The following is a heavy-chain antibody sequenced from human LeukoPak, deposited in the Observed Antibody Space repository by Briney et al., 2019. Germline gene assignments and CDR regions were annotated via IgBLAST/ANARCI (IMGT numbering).Heavy chain of an antibody. V-gene: IGHV5-51*01. D-gene: IGHD6-13*01. CDR2: LYPGDSHT. CDR1: GYSFNTYW. J-gene: IGHJ4*02. CDR3: ARQGSNTRYSHDY. Sequence: GESLKISCKASGYSFNTYWIGWVRQMPGKGLEWMGILYPGDSHTRYSPSFQGQVTISADRSITTAYLQWSSLEASDTAMYYCARQGSNTRYSHDYWGQGTLVTVSS.